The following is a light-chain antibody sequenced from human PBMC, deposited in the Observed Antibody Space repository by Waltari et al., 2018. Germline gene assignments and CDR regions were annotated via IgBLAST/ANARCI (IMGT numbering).Light chain of an antibody. CDR1: SLRSYY. J-gene: IGLJ2*01. V-gene: IGLV3-19*01. CDR2: GKN. Sequence: SSELTQYPAVSVALGQTVRITCLGGSLRSYYSIWYQQKQGQAPVLVLYGKNNRPSGIPDRFSGSSSGNTASLTITGAQAEDEADYYCNSRDSSGTVVFGGGTKLTVL. CDR3: NSRDSSGTVV.